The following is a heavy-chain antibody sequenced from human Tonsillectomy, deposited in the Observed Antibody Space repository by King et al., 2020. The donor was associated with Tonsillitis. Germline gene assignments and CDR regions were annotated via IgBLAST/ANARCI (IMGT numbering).Heavy chain of an antibody. D-gene: IGHD6-6*01. CDR3: SCSTAKVHDYNGLDI. CDR2: IYYSGSA. Sequence: QLQESGPGLVKPSENLSLTCTVSGGSISNYYWSWIRQPPGKGLEWVGYIYYSGSAKYNPFLKSRVTITIDTSKNQFSLKLSSVTAAYTALYYCSCSTAKVHDYNGLDIWGQGTTVTVSS. CDR1: GGSISNYY. V-gene: IGHV4-59*08. J-gene: IGHJ6*02.